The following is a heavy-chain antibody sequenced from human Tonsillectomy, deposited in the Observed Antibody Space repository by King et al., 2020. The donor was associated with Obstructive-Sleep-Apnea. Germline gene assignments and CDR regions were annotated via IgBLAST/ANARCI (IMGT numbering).Heavy chain of an antibody. CDR2: IYHTGST. CDR3: ARVRGEYYYYAMDV. J-gene: IGHJ6*02. D-gene: IGHD3-10*01. CDR1: GGSIISDFYS. Sequence: QLQLQESGSGLVKPSQTLSLACAVSGGSIISDFYSWSWIRQPPGKGLEWIGYIYHTGSTYYNPSLQSRVTISLDRSKNQFSLNLNSVTAADTAVYYCARVRGEYYYYAMDVWGQGTTVTVSS. V-gene: IGHV4-30-2*01.